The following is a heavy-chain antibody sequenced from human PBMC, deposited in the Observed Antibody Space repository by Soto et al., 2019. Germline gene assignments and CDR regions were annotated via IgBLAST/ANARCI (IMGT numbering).Heavy chain of an antibody. CDR2: IYYSGNT. D-gene: IGHD2-21*02. Sequence: PSETLSLTCTVSGGSIRSGGSYWSWIRQYPGKGLEWIGYIYYSGNTYYNPSLKSRITISVDTAKKQFSLKLSSVTAADTAVYYCARTGYCGGACLKTPFEYWGQGTLVT. CDR3: ARTGYCGGACLKTPFEY. CDR1: GGSIRSGGSY. J-gene: IGHJ4*02. V-gene: IGHV4-31*03.